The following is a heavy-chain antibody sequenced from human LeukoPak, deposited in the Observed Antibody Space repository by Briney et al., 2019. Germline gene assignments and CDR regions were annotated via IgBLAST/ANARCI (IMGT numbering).Heavy chain of an antibody. D-gene: IGHD6-13*01. V-gene: IGHV3-23*01. CDR2: ISGSGGVT. CDR3: AKAGSSSPRGWFDP. J-gene: IGHJ5*02. CDR1: GFTFSSYA. Sequence: GGSLRLPCAASGFTFSSYAMSWVRQAPGKGLEWVSAISGSGGVTYYADSVKGRFTISRDNSKNSLYLQMDSLTAEDTALYYCAKAGSSSPRGWFDPWGQGTLVTVSS.